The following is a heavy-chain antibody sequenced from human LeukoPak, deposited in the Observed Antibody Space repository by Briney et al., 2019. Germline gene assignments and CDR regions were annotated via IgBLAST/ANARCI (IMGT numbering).Heavy chain of an antibody. J-gene: IGHJ4*02. CDR3: AEGAQDSVWSL. V-gene: IGHV3-53*01. CDR1: GFTLSSNH. Sequence: GGSLTLTCAVSGFTLSSNHLSWLRQAPGKGLEWVSVIYSGGSTYYADSVKGRFTISRDNSKNTLYPQMNSLRAEDTAVYYCAEGAQDSVWSLWGRGTLVSVSS. CDR2: IYSGGST. D-gene: IGHD6-19*01.